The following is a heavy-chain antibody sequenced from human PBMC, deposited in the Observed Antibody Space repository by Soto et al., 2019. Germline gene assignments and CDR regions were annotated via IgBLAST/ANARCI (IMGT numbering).Heavy chain of an antibody. CDR3: AKDLHWFAMHG. J-gene: IGHJ6*02. D-gene: IGHD3-10*01. CDR1: GFTFSSYA. Sequence: GGSLRLSCVASGFTFSSYAMTWVRQAPGKGLEWVSSMGGSGRSTYYTDSVKGRFTISRDNSKSTLYLQMTSLRVEDTALYYCAKDLHWFAMHGWGQGTTVTVSS. CDR2: MGGSGRST. V-gene: IGHV3-23*01.